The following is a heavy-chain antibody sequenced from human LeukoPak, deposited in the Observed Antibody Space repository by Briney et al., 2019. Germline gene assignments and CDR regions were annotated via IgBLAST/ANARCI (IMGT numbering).Heavy chain of an antibody. D-gene: IGHD6-6*01. CDR1: GGSISSYY. Sequence: SETLSLTCTVSGGSISSYYWSWIRQPAGKGLEWIGRIYTSGSTNYNPSLKSRVTMSVDTSKNQFSLKLSSVTAADTAVYYCARDRLGAYSSFDAFDIWGQGTMVTVSS. V-gene: IGHV4-4*07. CDR2: IYTSGST. J-gene: IGHJ3*02. CDR3: ARDRLGAYSSFDAFDI.